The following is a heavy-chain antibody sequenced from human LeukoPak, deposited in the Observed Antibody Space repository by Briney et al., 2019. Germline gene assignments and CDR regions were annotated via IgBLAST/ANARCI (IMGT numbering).Heavy chain of an antibody. V-gene: IGHV3-53*04. D-gene: IGHD5-24*01. CDR3: AGGSRRDGYDY. J-gene: IGHJ4*02. CDR2: IYDNGDA. CDR1: GFTVSSNY. Sequence: PGGSLRLSCAASGFTVSSNYMSWVRQAPGKGLEWVSVIYDNGDAYSADSVKGRFTISRYNSKNTLYLQMNSLRPEDTAVYYCAGGSRRDGYDYWGQGILVTVSS.